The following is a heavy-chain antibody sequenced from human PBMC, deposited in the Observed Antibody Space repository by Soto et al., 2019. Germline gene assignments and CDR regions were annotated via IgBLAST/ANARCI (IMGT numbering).Heavy chain of an antibody. CDR1: GGSISSYY. Sequence: QVQLQESGPGLVKPSETLSLTCTVSGGSISSYYWSWIRQPAGKGLEWIGRIYTSGSTNYNPSLKSRVTMSVDTSKNQFSLKLSSVTAADTAVYYCARGMSPYYDYVWGSYRTGAEYLQHWGQGTLVTVSS. CDR2: IYTSGST. D-gene: IGHD3-16*02. V-gene: IGHV4-4*07. J-gene: IGHJ1*01. CDR3: ARGMSPYYDYVWGSYRTGAEYLQH.